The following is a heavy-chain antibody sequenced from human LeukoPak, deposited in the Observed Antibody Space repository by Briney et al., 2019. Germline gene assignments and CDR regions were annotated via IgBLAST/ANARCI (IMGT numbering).Heavy chain of an antibody. V-gene: IGHV4-34*01. CDR3: ARRISEYYDFWSGYSYYFDY. D-gene: IGHD3-3*01. Sequence: SETLSLTCAVYGGSFSGYYWSWIRQPPGKGLEWIGEINHSGSTNYNPSLKSRVTISVDTSKNQFSLKLSSVTAADTAVYYCARRISEYYDFWSGYSYYFDYWGQGTLVTVSS. CDR1: GGSFSGYY. J-gene: IGHJ4*02. CDR2: INHSGST.